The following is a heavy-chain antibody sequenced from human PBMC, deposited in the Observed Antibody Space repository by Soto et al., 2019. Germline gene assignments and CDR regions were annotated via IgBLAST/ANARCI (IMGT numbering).Heavy chain of an antibody. D-gene: IGHD2-2*02. CDR1: GFTVSSNY. J-gene: IGHJ6*02. Sequence: PGGSLRLSCAASGFTVSSNYMSWVRQAPGKGLEWVSVIYSGGSTYYADSVKGRFTISRDNSKNTLYLQMNSLRAEDTAVYYCARGPCSTSCYTRRGSMDVWGQGTTVTVSS. CDR2: IYSGGST. CDR3: ARGPCSTSCYTRRGSMDV. V-gene: IGHV3-53*01.